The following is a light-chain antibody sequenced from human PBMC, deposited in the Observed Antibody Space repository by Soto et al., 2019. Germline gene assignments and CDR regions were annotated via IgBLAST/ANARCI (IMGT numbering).Light chain of an antibody. CDR2: EVT. Sequence: QSVLTQPASVSGSPGQSITISCTGTSSDVGSYNLVSWYQQHPGKAPKFMIFEVTQRPSGVSNRFSGSKSGNTASLTISGLQAEDEADYYCRSYAGSSTYVFGTGTNVTVL. V-gene: IGLV2-23*02. J-gene: IGLJ1*01. CDR3: RSYAGSSTYV. CDR1: SSDVGSYNL.